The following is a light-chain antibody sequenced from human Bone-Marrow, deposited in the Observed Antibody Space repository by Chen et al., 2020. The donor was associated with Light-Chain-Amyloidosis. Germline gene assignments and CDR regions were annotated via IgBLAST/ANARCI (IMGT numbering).Light chain of an antibody. CDR3: QQSYSTPVT. V-gene: IGKV1-39*01. J-gene: IGKJ4*01. CDR1: QSIGTY. Sequence: DIQMTQSPSSLSASVGDRITITCRASQSIGTYLNWYKQKPGKAPNLLIYAASSLQSGVPSRFSGSGSGTDFTLTISSLQPEDFASYYCQQSYSTPVTFGGGTKVEIK. CDR2: AAS.